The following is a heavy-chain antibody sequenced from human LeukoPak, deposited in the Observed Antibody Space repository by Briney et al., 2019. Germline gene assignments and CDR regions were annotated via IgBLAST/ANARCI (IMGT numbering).Heavy chain of an antibody. CDR1: GFTFDDYA. V-gene: IGHV3-9*01. CDR3: AKVRGRSSSYYSFGAFDI. CDR2: ISWNSGSI. D-gene: IGHD3-22*01. J-gene: IGHJ3*02. Sequence: GRSLRLSCAASGFTFDDYAMHWVRQAPGKGLEWVSGISWNSGSIGYADSVKGRFTISRDNAKNSLYLQMNSLRAEDTALYYCAKVRGRSSSYYSFGAFDIWGQGAMVTVSS.